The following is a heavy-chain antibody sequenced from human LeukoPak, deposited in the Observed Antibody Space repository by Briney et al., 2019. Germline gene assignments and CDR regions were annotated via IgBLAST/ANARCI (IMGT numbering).Heavy chain of an antibody. CDR2: IRSDGSYK. Sequence: GGSLRLSCAASGFTFSSYGMHWVRQAPGKGLEWVAFIRSDGSYKYYADSVKGRFTVSRDNSRNTLFLQMNSLRPEDTAVYYCARVYGSEIDYWGQGTLVTVSS. CDR1: GFTFSSYG. CDR3: ARVYGSEIDY. V-gene: IGHV3-30*02. J-gene: IGHJ4*02. D-gene: IGHD3-10*01.